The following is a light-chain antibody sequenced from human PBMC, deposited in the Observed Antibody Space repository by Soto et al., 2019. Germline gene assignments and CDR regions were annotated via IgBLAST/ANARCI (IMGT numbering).Light chain of an antibody. CDR1: QTVRNNY. J-gene: IGKJ4*01. CDR2: DAS. V-gene: IGKV3-20*01. Sequence: EFVLTQSPGTLSLSPGERATLSCRASQTVRNNYLAWYQQKPGQDPRLLIYDASSRATGIPDRFSGGGSGTDFTLTISRLEPEDFALYYCQQFSSYHLTLGGGAKADI. CDR3: QQFSSYHLT.